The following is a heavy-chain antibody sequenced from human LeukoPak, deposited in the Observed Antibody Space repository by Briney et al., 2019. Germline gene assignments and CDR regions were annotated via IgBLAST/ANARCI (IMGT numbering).Heavy chain of an antibody. J-gene: IGHJ5*02. CDR3: ARDSVAAAGTIWFDP. D-gene: IGHD6-13*01. Sequence: NXVXXAXGXGLEWVSSISSSSSYIYYADSVKGRFTISRDNAKNSLYLQMNSLRAEDTAVYYCARDSVAAAGTIWFDPWGQGTLVTVSS. V-gene: IGHV3-21*01. CDR2: ISSSSSYI.